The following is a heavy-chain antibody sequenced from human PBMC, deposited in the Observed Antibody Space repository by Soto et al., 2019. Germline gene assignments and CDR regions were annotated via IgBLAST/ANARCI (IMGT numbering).Heavy chain of an antibody. Sequence: QVQLVESGGGVVQPGRSLRLSCAASGFTFSGLGMHWVRQAPGKGLEWVAVIRYDGSNIYYADAVKGRFTISRDNSKDTXXXXXXXXXXXXXXXXXXXXXXXXXXXXFGYFDYWGQGTLVTVSS. CDR3: XXXXXXXXXXFGYFDY. D-gene: IGHD3-10*01. J-gene: IGHJ4*02. V-gene: IGHV3-33*01. CDR2: IRYDGSNI. CDR1: GFTFSGLG.